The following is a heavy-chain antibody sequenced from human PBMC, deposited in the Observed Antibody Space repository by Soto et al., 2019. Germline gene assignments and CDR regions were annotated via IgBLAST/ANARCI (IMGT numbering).Heavy chain of an antibody. Sequence: QLQLQESGSGLVKPSQTLSLTCAVSGGSISSGGYSWSWIRQPPGKGLAWIWYISHSGSTYYTPALKSLVTLSVDRSKNQFSLKLSSVTAADTAVYYWAGGPPNTSWGQGTVVTVSS. V-gene: IGHV4-30-2*01. J-gene: IGHJ4*02. CDR2: ISHSGST. CDR1: GGSISSGGYS. D-gene: IGHD2-8*01. CDR3: AGGPPNTS.